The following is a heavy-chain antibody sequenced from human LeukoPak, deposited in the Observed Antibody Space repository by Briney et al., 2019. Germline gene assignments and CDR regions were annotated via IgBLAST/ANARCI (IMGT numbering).Heavy chain of an antibody. V-gene: IGHV1-69*06. CDR2: IIPIFGTA. J-gene: IGHJ4*02. CDR1: GGTFSSYA. CDR3: ATGNQLLLYYFDY. Sequence: GASVKVSCKASGGTFSSYAITWVRQAPGQGLEWMGGIIPIFGTANYAQKFQGRVTMTEDTSTDTAYMELSSLRSEDTAVYYCATGNQLLLYYFDYWGQGTLVTVSS. D-gene: IGHD2-2*01.